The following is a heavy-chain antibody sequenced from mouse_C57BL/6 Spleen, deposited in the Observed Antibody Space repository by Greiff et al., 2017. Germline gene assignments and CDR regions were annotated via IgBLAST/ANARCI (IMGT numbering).Heavy chain of an antibody. J-gene: IGHJ2*01. V-gene: IGHV1-52*01. Sequence: QVQLQQPGAELVRPGSSVKLSCKASGYTFTSYWMHWVKQRPIQGLEWIGNIDPSDSEPHYNQKFKDKATLTVDKSSSTAYMQLSSLTSEDSAVYYCARNYGSSRPFDYWGQGTTLTVSS. D-gene: IGHD1-1*01. CDR3: ARNYGSSRPFDY. CDR2: IDPSDSEP. CDR1: GYTFTSYW.